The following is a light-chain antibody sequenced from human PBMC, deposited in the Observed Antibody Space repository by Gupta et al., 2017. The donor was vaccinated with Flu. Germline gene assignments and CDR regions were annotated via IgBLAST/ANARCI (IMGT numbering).Light chain of an antibody. CDR2: KAS. Sequence: GDRVTITCRASQRISSWLAWYQQTLGKAPKLLIYKASTLESGVPSRFSGIGSGTEFTLTISSLQPDDLATYYCQQYNTYSRTFGQGPKVE. V-gene: IGKV1-5*03. CDR1: QRISSW. J-gene: IGKJ1*01. CDR3: QQYNTYSRT.